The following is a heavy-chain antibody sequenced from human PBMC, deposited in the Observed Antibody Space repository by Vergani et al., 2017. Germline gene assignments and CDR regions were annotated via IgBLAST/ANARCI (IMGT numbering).Heavy chain of an antibody. D-gene: IGHD1-26*01. CDR2: ILYDGSNK. J-gene: IGHJ3*01. CDR1: GFTFSSYS. Sequence: QVQLVESGGGVVQPGRSLRLSCAASGFTFSSYSIHWVRQAPGKGLEWVAIILYDGSNKYYADSVKGRFTMSRDNSKNTVYVQMNRLRPEDTAVYYCARAGAWDSLDGFDLWGHGTLVTVSS. V-gene: IGHV3-30*04. CDR3: ARAGAWDSLDGFDL.